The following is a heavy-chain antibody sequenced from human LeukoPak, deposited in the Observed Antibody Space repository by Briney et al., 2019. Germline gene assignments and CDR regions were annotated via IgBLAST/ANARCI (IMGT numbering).Heavy chain of an antibody. CDR3: ASLGYCSSTSCYAFDI. D-gene: IGHD2-2*01. J-gene: IGHJ3*02. CDR2: IIPIFGTA. Sequence: ASVKVSCKASGGTFSSYAISWVRQAPGQGLEWMGRIIPIFGTANYAQKFQGRVTITADKSTSTAYMELSSLRSEDTAVYYCASLGYCSSTSCYAFDIWGQGTMVTVSS. V-gene: IGHV1-69*06. CDR1: GGTFSSYA.